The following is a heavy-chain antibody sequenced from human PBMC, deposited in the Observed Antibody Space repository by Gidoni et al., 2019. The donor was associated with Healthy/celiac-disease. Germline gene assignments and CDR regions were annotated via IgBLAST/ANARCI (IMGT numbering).Heavy chain of an antibody. J-gene: IGHJ6*02. CDR3: VTGETTEYVAAAGSRNYYYYGMDV. D-gene: IGHD6-13*01. CDR1: GGSISSSSYY. Sequence: LWFFLTVSGGSISSSSYYWGWIRQPPGKGLEWIGSIYYSGSTYYNPSLKSRVTISVDTSKNQFSLKLSSVTAADTAVYYCVTGETTEYVAAAGSRNYYYYGMDVWGQGTTVTVSS. V-gene: IGHV4-39*01. CDR2: IYYSGST.